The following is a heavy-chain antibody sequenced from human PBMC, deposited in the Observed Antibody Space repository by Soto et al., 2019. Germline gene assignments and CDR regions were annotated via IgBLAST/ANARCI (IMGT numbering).Heavy chain of an antibody. J-gene: IGHJ4*02. CDR3: AKNRGPAVVAPFGY. CDR2: ISGSGGST. V-gene: IGHV3-23*01. Sequence: GGSLRLSCAVSGFTFSSFAMSWVRQAPGKGLEWVSAISGSGGSTYYADSVKGRFTISRDNSKNTLYLQMNSLRAEDTAVYYCAKNRGPAVVAPFGYWGQGTLVTVSS. D-gene: IGHD2-15*01. CDR1: GFTFSSFA.